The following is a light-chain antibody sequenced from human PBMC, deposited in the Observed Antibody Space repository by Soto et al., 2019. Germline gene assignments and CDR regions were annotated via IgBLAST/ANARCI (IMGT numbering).Light chain of an antibody. CDR2: SDN. J-gene: IGLJ2*01. CDR1: SSNIGTNT. Sequence: QSVLTQPPSASGTPGQGITISCSGGSSNIGTNTVTWYQQIPGTAPRLLIYSDNQRPSGVPDRFSGSKSGTSASLAISGLQYEDEADYYCAAWDVSFVVFGGGTKLTV. V-gene: IGLV1-44*01. CDR3: AAWDVSFVV.